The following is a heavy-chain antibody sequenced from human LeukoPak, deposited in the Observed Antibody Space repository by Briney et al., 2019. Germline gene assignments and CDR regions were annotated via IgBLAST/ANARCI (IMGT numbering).Heavy chain of an antibody. CDR1: DYTFTSYG. CDR3: ARSGYSYGWSHYYYMDV. D-gene: IGHD5-18*01. Sequence: GASVKVSCKTSDYTFTSYGISRVRQAPGQGLEWMGWISAYNGNTNYAQKLQGRVTMTTDTSTSTAYMELRSLRSDDTAVYYCARSGYSYGWSHYYYMDVWGKGTTVTVSS. CDR2: ISAYNGNT. V-gene: IGHV1-18*01. J-gene: IGHJ6*03.